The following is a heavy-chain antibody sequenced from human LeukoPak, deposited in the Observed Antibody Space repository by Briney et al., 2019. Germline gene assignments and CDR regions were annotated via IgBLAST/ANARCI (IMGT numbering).Heavy chain of an antibody. CDR2: ISAYNGNT. J-gene: IGHJ6*02. Sequence: ASVKVSCKASGYTFTSYGISWVRQAPGQGLEWMGWISAYNGNTNYAQKLQGRVTMTTDTSTSTAYMELRSLRSDDTAVYYCARDGFVAMATNYYYGMDVWGQGTTVTVSS. CDR3: ARDGFVAMATNYYYGMDV. V-gene: IGHV1-18*01. CDR1: GYTFTSYG. D-gene: IGHD5-18*01.